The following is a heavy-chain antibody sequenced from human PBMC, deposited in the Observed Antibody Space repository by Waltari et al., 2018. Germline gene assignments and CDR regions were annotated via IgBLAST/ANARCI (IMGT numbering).Heavy chain of an antibody. Sequence: EVQLMESGGGLVKPGGCLRLACAASGLSSGTYNMNWVPQAPGKGLEWVSSVSSNGAYIHYADSVRGRFTISRDNAKTSLYLQMNGLRDEDTAVYYCARGGWGFYLDLWGQGALVTVSS. D-gene: IGHD7-27*01. J-gene: IGHJ5*02. CDR3: ARGGWGFYLDL. V-gene: IGHV3-21*01. CDR2: VSSNGAYI. CDR1: GLSSGTYN.